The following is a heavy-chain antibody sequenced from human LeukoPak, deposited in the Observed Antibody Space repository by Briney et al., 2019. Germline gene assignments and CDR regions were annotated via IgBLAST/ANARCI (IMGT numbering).Heavy chain of an antibody. CDR2: ITAYNGNT. V-gene: IGHV1-18*01. Sequence: ASVKVSCKASGYSFLSIPMSWVRQAPGQGLEWMGWITAYNGNTNYAQKLQGRVTMTTDTSTSTAYMELRSLRSDDTAVYYCARGYCSSTSCYEYYYYMDVWGKGTTVTISS. CDR1: GYSFLSIP. D-gene: IGHD2-2*01. CDR3: ARGYCSSTSCYEYYYYMDV. J-gene: IGHJ6*03.